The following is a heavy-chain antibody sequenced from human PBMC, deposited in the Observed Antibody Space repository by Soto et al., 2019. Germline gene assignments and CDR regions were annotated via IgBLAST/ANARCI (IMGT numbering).Heavy chain of an antibody. J-gene: IGHJ4*02. CDR1: GSTFSDHY. V-gene: IGHV3-11*06. CDR3: ARSGDNYNRLDY. CDR2: SSNSGTFS. D-gene: IGHD1-1*01. Sequence: GGSLRLSCEGSGSTFSDHYISWIRQAPGKGLEWISYSSNSGTFSRYADSVKGRFSISRDNTKNLLYLQMNSLRAEDTAVYYCARSGDNYNRLDYWGQGTPVTVSS.